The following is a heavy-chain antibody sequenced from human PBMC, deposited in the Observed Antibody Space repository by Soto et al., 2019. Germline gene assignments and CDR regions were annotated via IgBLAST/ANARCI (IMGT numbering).Heavy chain of an antibody. D-gene: IGHD2-15*01. CDR2: ISSSSSYI. CDR3: ARDTQRYCSGGSCYSSGVYYFDY. V-gene: IGHV3-21*01. Sequence: PGGSLRLSCAASGFTFSSYSMNWVRQAPGKGLEWVSSISSSSSYIYYADSVKGRFTISRDNAKNSLYLQMNSLRAEDTAVYYCARDTQRYCSGGSCYSSGVYYFDYWGQGTLVTVSS. J-gene: IGHJ4*02. CDR1: GFTFSSYS.